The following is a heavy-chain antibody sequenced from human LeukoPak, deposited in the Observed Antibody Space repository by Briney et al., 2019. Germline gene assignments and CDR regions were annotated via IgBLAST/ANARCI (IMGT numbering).Heavy chain of an antibody. J-gene: IGHJ4*02. CDR1: GFTFSSYE. Sequence: GGFLRLSCAASGFTFSSYEMNWVRQAPGEGLEWVSYISSSGSTIYYADSVKGRFTISRDNAKNSLYLQMNSLRAEDTAVYYCARDHRPGFDYWGQGTLVTVSS. V-gene: IGHV3-48*03. CDR2: ISSSGSTI. CDR3: ARDHRPGFDY.